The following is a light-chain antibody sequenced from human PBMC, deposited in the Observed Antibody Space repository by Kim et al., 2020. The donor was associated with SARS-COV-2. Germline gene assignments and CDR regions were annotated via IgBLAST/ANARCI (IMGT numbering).Light chain of an antibody. V-gene: IGKV3D-15*01. CDR3: QHYKSSPLT. CDR2: GAS. CDR1: QSVSSD. J-gene: IGKJ4*01. Sequence: DIVMTQSPATLSVSPGERATLSCRASQSVSSDLAWYQQKPGQAPRLLIFGASTRATGIPDRFSGSGSGTEFTLTISSLQSEDFAVYYCQHYKSSPLTFGGGTKVEIK.